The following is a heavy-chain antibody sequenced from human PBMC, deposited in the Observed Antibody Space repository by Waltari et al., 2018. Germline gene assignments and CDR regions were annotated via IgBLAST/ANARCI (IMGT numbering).Heavy chain of an antibody. J-gene: IGHJ4*02. V-gene: IGHV5-51*03. CDR3: ARLHYYDSSGYVAY. D-gene: IGHD3-22*01. CDR1: GYSFTSYW. Sequence: EVQLVQSGAEVKKPGESLKISCKGSGYSFTSYWIGWVRQMPGKGQEWMGILSPGSSDTRYRPSFQGQVTISADKSISTAYLQWSSLKASDTAMYYCARLHYYDSSGYVAYWGQGTLVTVSS. CDR2: LSPGSSDT.